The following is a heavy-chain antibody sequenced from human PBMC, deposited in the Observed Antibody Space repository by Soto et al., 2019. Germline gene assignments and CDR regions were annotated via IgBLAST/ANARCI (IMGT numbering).Heavy chain of an antibody. J-gene: IGHJ6*02. CDR3: ARDASYYSLWSGYYPSRNGMDV. CDR1: GFTFSSFG. D-gene: IGHD3-3*01. V-gene: IGHV3-33*01. CDR2: IWYDGSKK. Sequence: QVQVVESGGGVVQPGRSLRLSCAASGFTFSSFGMHWVRQAPGKGLEWVSLIWYDGSKKSYGDSVKGRFTISRDNSRNTGDLQMNSLRADDTAVYYCARDASYYSLWSGYYPSRNGMDVWGQGTTVTVSS.